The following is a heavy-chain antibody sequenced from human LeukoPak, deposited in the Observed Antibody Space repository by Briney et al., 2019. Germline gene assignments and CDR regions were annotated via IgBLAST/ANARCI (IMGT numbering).Heavy chain of an antibody. V-gene: IGHV3-30*02. J-gene: IGHJ4*02. Sequence: GGSLRLSCAASGFTFSTYGMHWVRQAPGKGLEWLTFIRSDGSITYYADSVKGRFTISRDNSKNTLYLQMNSLRAEDTAVYYCARLREIPVFGVVTKSTSYFDYWGQGTLVTVSS. CDR1: GFTFSTYG. CDR3: ARLREIPVFGVVTKSTSYFDY. D-gene: IGHD3-3*01. CDR2: IRSDGSIT.